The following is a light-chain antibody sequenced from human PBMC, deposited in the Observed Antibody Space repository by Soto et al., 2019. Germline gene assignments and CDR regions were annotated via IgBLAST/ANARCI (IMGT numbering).Light chain of an antibody. CDR3: QQYGSSRFT. V-gene: IGKV3-20*01. CDR2: GAS. Sequence: EMVLTQSPGTLSLSPGERATLSSRASQSVSSSYLAWYQQKPGQAPRLLIYGASSRATGIPDRFSGSGSGTDFTLTISRVEPEDFAVYYCQQYGSSRFTFGPGTRVDIK. CDR1: QSVSSSY. J-gene: IGKJ3*01.